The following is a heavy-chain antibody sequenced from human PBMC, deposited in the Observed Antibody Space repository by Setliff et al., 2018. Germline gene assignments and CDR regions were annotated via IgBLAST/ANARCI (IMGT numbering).Heavy chain of an antibody. Sequence: SETLSLTCTVSGDSISSRTYYWSWIRQPAGKGLEWIGHIYTSWSTIYNPSLKSRVTISVDTSKNQFSLKLSSVTAADTAVYYCARDRKYYDSSGSFDYWGQGTLVTVSS. CDR1: GDSISSRTYY. V-gene: IGHV4-61*09. J-gene: IGHJ4*02. CDR3: ARDRKYYDSSGSFDY. CDR2: IYTSWST. D-gene: IGHD3-22*01.